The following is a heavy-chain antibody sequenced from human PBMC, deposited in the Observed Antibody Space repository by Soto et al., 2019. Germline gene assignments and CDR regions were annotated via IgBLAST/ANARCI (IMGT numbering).Heavy chain of an antibody. V-gene: IGHV1-46*02. CDR1: GYTFENYY. Sequence: QVHLVQSGAEVKKPGASVKVSCKASGYTFENYYMHWVRQAPGQGLEWLGIIEPTGGRTTYAQKFKDRVTMTRDTSTSTVYMELSSLRSNDTALYYCARELQFPHQETGMDVWGQGTTVTVSS. J-gene: IGHJ6*02. CDR2: IEPTGGRT. D-gene: IGHD6-19*01. CDR3: ARELQFPHQETGMDV.